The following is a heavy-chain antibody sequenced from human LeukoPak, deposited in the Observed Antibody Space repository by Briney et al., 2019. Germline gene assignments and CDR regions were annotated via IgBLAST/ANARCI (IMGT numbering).Heavy chain of an antibody. J-gene: IGHJ4*02. Sequence: GGSLRLSCAASGFTFSSYEMNWVRQAPGRGLEWVSYISSSGGTIYYADSVKGRFTISRDNAKNSLYLQMNSLRAEDTAVYYCARDRFPRMAGPILVDWGQGTLVTVSS. CDR1: GFTFSSYE. CDR3: ARDRFPRMAGPILVD. D-gene: IGHD5-24*01. V-gene: IGHV3-48*03. CDR2: ISSSGGTI.